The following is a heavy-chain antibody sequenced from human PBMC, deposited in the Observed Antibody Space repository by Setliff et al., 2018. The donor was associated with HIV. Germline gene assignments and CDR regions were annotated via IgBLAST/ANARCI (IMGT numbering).Heavy chain of an antibody. CDR2: ISVSGTDI. V-gene: IGHV3-11*04. Sequence: GGSLRLSCAASGFTFTNYYMSWIRQAPGKGLELLSYISVSGTDIKYADSVKCRFTISRDNAKNSLYLQMNSLRAEDTAVYYCARDRXSIPSDNGFDPWGXGTLVTVSS. CDR1: GFTFTNYY. J-gene: IGHJ5*02. CDR3: ARDRXSIPSDNGFDP. D-gene: IGHD6-13*01.